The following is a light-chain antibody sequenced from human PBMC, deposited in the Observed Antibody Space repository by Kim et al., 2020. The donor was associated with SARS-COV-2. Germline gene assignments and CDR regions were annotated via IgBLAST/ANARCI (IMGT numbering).Light chain of an antibody. J-gene: IGKJ2*01. Sequence: SSSVGDRVTIACRASENIGTWLDWYQQKPGRAPSLLIYLASTLESGVPTRLSGTGTGTEFSLSITSLQPDDFATYYCQHYSRFRYTFGQGTKLEIK. V-gene: IGKV1-5*03. CDR3: QHYSRFRYT. CDR1: ENIGTW. CDR2: LAS.